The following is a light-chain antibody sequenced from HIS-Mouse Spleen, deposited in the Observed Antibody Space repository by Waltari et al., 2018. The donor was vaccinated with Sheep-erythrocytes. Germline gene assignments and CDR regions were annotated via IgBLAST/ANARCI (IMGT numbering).Light chain of an antibody. CDR3: QQRSNWPPT. J-gene: IGKJ1*01. CDR1: QSVSSY. CDR2: DAS. Sequence: EIVLTQSPATLSLSPGERATLPCRASQSVSSYLAWYQQKPGQAPRLLIYDASNRATGIPARFSGSVSGTDFTLTISSLEPEDFAVYYCQQRSNWPPTFGQGTKVEIK. V-gene: IGKV3-11*01.